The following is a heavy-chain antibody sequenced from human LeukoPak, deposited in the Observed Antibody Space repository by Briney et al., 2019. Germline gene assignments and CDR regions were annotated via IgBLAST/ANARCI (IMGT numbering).Heavy chain of an antibody. CDR2: IFYSGRT. CDR1: GGSMSSYY. J-gene: IGHJ3*02. CDR3: ARQRAFDI. Sequence: SETLSLTCIVSGGSMSSYYWSWIRQPPGKGLEWIGYIFYSGRTSYNPSLKSRLTISVDTSKNHFSLTLSSVTAADTAVYYCARQRAFDIWGQGTMVTASS. V-gene: IGHV4-59*08.